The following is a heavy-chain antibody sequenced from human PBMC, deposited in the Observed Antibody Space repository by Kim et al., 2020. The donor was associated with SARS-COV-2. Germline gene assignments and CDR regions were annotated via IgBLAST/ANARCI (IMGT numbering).Heavy chain of an antibody. V-gene: IGHV3-9*01. CDR1: GFTFDDYA. D-gene: IGHD3-10*01. Sequence: GGSLRLSCAASGFTFDDYAMHWVRQAPGKGLEWVSGISWNSGSIGYADSVKGRFTISRDNAKNSLYLQMNSLRAEDTALYYCAKDMTHPGSGSYYNSVYYYYGMDVWGQGTTVTVSS. CDR2: ISWNSGSI. CDR3: AKDMTHPGSGSYYNSVYYYYGMDV. J-gene: IGHJ6*02.